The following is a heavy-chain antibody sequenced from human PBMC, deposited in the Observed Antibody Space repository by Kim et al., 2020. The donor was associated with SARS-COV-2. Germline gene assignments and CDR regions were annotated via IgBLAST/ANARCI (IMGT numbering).Heavy chain of an antibody. D-gene: IGHD3-22*01. J-gene: IGHJ4*02. V-gene: IGHV3-23*01. Sequence: GRFTSARDNSKNTLYLQMNSLRAEDTAVYYCAKDSTSYYYDSSGYYPFDYWGQGTLVTVSS. CDR3: AKDSTSYYYDSSGYYPFDY.